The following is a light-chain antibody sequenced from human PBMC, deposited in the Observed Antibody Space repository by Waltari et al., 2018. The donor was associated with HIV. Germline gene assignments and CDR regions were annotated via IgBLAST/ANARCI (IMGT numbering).Light chain of an antibody. J-gene: IGLJ3*02. CDR3: SSYSSTNTLGV. Sequence: QSALTQPASVSGSPGQSITISCTGASSDVGGYNYVSWYQHHPGKAPKLIIYEVTNRPSGVSNRFSGSKSGNTASLTISGLQPEDEADYYCSSYSSTNTLGVFGRGTILTVL. CDR1: SSDVGGYNY. V-gene: IGLV2-14*01. CDR2: EVT.